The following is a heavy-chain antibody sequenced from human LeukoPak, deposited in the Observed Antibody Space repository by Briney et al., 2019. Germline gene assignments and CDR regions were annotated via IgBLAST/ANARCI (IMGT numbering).Heavy chain of an antibody. Sequence: PGGSLRLSCAASGFTVSNNDLSWVRQAPGKGVEWFSIIYTDGGTYYADSVKGRFTISRENSKNTLYLQLNSLRADDTAVYYCAREQPPGVYFDYWGQGTLVTVSS. CDR1: GFTVSNND. CDR2: IYTDGGT. V-gene: IGHV3-53*01. CDR3: AREQPPGVYFDY. D-gene: IGHD3-10*01. J-gene: IGHJ4*02.